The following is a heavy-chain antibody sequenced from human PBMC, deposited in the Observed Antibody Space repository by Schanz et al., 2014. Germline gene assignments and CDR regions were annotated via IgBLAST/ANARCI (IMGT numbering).Heavy chain of an antibody. V-gene: IGHV1-69*02. Sequence: QVQLVQSGAEVKKPGASVKVSCTASGGTFSSYTISWVRQAPGQGLEWMGRIISILGIPNYAQNFQGRVTITADKSTSTAYMELTSLRSEDTAVYYCAGTYCSSTSCYTGYYYMDVWGKGTTVTVSS. CDR1: GGTFSSYT. J-gene: IGHJ6*03. CDR2: IISILGIP. D-gene: IGHD2-2*02. CDR3: AGTYCSSTSCYTGYYYMDV.